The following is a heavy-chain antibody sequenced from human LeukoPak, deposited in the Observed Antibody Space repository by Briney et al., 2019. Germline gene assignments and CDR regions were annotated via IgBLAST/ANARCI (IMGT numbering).Heavy chain of an antibody. CDR1: GFTFSSYS. D-gene: IGHD5-18*01. J-gene: IGHJ5*02. CDR2: ISSSSYI. V-gene: IGHV3-21*01. CDR3: AKAGYSYGYRWFDP. Sequence: GGSLRLSCAASGFTFSSYSMNWVRQAPGKGLEWVSSISSSSYIYYADSVKGRFTISRDNSKNTLYLQMNSLRAEDTAVYYCAKAGYSYGYRWFDPWGQGTLVTVSS.